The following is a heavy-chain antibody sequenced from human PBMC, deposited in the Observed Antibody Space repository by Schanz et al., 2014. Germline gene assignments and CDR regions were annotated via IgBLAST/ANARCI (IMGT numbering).Heavy chain of an antibody. CDR3: ARDIQYHYDTSGPVGAFDI. CDR1: GGTFSSYA. Sequence: QDQLVQSGAEVKKPGSSVKVSCKASGGTFSSYAFSWVRQAPGQGLEWMGKIIPILGMENYAQKFQGRVTITADISTSTAYMDLSSLRSDDTAVYYCARDIQYHYDTSGPVGAFDIWGQGTVVTVSS. J-gene: IGHJ3*02. V-gene: IGHV1-69*04. D-gene: IGHD3-22*01. CDR2: IIPILGME.